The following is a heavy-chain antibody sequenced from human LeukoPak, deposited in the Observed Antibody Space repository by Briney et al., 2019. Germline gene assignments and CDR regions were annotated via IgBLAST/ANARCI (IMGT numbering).Heavy chain of an antibody. CDR2: IKQDGSEK. CDR1: GFTFSSYW. V-gene: IGHV3-7*01. D-gene: IGHD1-26*01. Sequence: GGSLRLSCAASGFTFSSYWMSWVRQAPGKGLDWVANIKQDGSEKYYVDSVKGRFTISRDNAKKSLYLQMNGLRAEDTAVYYCARGGGSYYEWHVYYFDYWGQGTLVTVSS. J-gene: IGHJ4*02. CDR3: ARGGGSYYEWHVYYFDY.